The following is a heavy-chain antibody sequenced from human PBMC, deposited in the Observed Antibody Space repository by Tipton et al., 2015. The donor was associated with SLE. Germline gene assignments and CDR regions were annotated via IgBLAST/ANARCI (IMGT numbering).Heavy chain of an antibody. D-gene: IGHD7-27*01. Sequence: GLVKPSETLSLTCTVSGGSISSSSYYWGWIRQPPGKGLEWIGRIYYSGSSYYNPSLKSRVTISVDTSKNQFSLKLSSVTAADTAVYYCARGPNGGYGSFDYWGLGALVTVSS. J-gene: IGHJ4*02. CDR3: ARGPNGGYGSFDY. CDR2: IYYSGSS. CDR1: GGSISSSSYY. V-gene: IGHV4-39*07.